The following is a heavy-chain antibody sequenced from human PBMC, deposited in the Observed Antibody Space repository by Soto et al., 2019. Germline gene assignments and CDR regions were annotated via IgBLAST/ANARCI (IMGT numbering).Heavy chain of an antibody. J-gene: IGHJ4*02. CDR1: GYTFTSYG. CDR2: ISAYNGNT. CDR3: ATFRKRDYYDSSGYYPFDY. Sequence: ASVKVSCKASGYTFTSYGISWVRQAPGQGLEWMGWISAYNGNTNYAQKLQGRVTMTTDTSTSTAYMELRSLRSDDTAVYYCATFRKRDYYDSSGYYPFDYWGQGTLVTAPQ. D-gene: IGHD3-22*01. V-gene: IGHV1-18*01.